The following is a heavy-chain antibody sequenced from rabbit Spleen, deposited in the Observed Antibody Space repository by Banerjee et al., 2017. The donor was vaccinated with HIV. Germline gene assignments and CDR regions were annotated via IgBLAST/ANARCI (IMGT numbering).Heavy chain of an antibody. D-gene: IGHD1-1*01. CDR1: GFSFSSSYY. V-gene: IGHV1S40*01. J-gene: IGHJ6*01. Sequence: QSLEESGGDLVKPGASLTLTCTASGFSFSSSYYMCWVRQAPGKGLELIACIDTRNPRTWYASWAKGRFTGSKTSSTTMTLQMTRLTAADTATYFCARDTSSSFSSYGMDLWGQGTLVTVS. CDR3: ARDTSSSFSSYGMDL. CDR2: IDTRNPRT.